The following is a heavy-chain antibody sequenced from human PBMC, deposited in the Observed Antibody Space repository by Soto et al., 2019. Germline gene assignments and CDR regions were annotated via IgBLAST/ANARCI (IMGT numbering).Heavy chain of an antibody. D-gene: IGHD6-6*01. J-gene: IGHJ6*03. V-gene: IGHV4-34*01. CDR1: GGYFSGYY. Sequence: PSETLSLTCAVYGGYFSGYYWSWIRQPPGKGPEWIGEINHSGSTNYNPSLKSRVTISVDTSKNQFSLKLSSVTAADTAVYYCARGRDSSSHYYYYYMDVWGKRTTVTVSS. CDR3: ARGRDSSSHYYYYYMDV. CDR2: INHSGST.